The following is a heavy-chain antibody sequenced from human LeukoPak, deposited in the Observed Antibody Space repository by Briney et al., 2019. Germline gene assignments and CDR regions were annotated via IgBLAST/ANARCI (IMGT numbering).Heavy chain of an antibody. CDR3: ARAGGNYVRTYYYYYMDV. D-gene: IGHD1-26*01. V-gene: IGHV1-18*01. CDR2: ISAYNGNT. J-gene: IGHJ6*03. Sequence: ASVKVSCKASGYTFTSYGISWVRQAPGQGLEWMGWISAYNGNTNYAQKLQGRVTMTTDTSTSTACMELRSLRSDDTAVYYCARAGGNYVRTYYYYYMDVWGKGTTVTVSS. CDR1: GYTFTSYG.